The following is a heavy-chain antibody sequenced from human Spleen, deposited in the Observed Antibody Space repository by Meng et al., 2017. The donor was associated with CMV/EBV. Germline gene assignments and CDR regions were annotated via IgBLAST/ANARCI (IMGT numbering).Heavy chain of an antibody. CDR3: ARGKDGHIGPLDY. CDR1: GGTFTSYS. Sequence: SAKVSSKASGGTFTSYSFSWVRQAPGQGLEWMGGNIPILGTTHYAQKFQGRLTIIAQKSTSTPDMELTSLTTEDTAVYYCARGKDGHIGPLDYWGQGTLVTVSS. CDR2: NIPILGTT. D-gene: IGHD2-15*01. J-gene: IGHJ4*02. V-gene: IGHV1-69*10.